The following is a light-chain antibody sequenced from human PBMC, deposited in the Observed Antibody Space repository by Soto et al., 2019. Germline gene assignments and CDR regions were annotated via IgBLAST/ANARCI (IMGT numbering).Light chain of an antibody. CDR2: SDT. Sequence: SYELTQPPSVSVAPGKTATISCGGNNVGSKSVHWYQQKPGLAPVLVIYSDTDRPSGIPERFSGSDSGNTATLTISRVEAGDEADYYCQVWEATRDHPGGFGTGTKVTV. V-gene: IGLV3-21*01. CDR1: NVGSKS. J-gene: IGLJ1*01. CDR3: QVWEATRDHPGG.